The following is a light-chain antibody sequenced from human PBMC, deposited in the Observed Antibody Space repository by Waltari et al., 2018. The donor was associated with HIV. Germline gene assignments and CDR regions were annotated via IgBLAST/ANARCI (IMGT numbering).Light chain of an antibody. Sequence: QSALTQPASVSGSPGQSITIPCPGTSSYVGGYNYVSWYQHHPGKAPKLLIYEVKKRPLGVSTRFSGSKSGNTASLTISGLQTEDEADYYCCSYAGSREVFGGGTKLTVL. CDR3: CSYAGSREV. CDR1: SSYVGGYNY. CDR2: EVK. V-gene: IGLV2-23*02. J-gene: IGLJ2*01.